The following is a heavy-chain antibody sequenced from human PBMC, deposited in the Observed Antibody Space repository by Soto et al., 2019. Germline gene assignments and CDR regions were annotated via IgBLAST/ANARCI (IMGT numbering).Heavy chain of an antibody. CDR1: GGSIIGLGCY. CDR3: ATSNWFDP. J-gene: IGHJ5*02. Sequence: PSNTVSGGSIIGLGCYRGLIRKPPGKGLEWIGTIYYSGSTYYNPSLKSRVTISVDTSKNQFSLKLSSVTAAYTAVYYSATSNWFDPWGQGTLVTVYS. V-gene: IGHV4-39*01. CDR2: IYYSGST.